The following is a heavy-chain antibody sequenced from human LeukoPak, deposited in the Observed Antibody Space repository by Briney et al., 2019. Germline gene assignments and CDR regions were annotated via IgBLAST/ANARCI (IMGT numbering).Heavy chain of an antibody. Sequence: GASVKVSCKASGYTFTGYYMHWVQQAPGQGLEWMGWINPNSGGTNYAQKFQGRVTMTRDTSISTAYMELSRLRSDDTAVYYCARVGSSNPGDIDYWGQETLVTVSS. CDR3: ARVGSSNPGDIDY. CDR2: INPNSGGT. CDR1: GYTFTGYY. J-gene: IGHJ4*02. D-gene: IGHD3-10*01. V-gene: IGHV1-2*02.